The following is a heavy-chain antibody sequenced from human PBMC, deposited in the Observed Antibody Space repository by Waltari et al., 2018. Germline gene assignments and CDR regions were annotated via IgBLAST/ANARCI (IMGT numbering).Heavy chain of an antibody. CDR2: IWYGGSNK. Sequence: QVQLGETGGGVVQPGRPLSLSCAASGFTFGTDGLHWVGQAPGKGLEWVAGIWYGGSNKYYADSVKGRFTISSDNSKNTLYMQMNSLGAEETAMYCCAKDLIRCEGMDVWGQGTTVTVSS. J-gene: IGHJ6*02. CDR1: GFTFGTDG. D-gene: IGHD3-16*01. CDR3: AKDLIRCEGMDV. V-gene: IGHV3-30*18.